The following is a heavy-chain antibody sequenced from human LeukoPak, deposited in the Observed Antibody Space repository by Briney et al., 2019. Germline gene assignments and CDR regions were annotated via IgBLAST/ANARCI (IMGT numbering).Heavy chain of an antibody. V-gene: IGHV3-74*01. CDR2: ITSADSST. CDR1: GFTFSSYW. D-gene: IGHD4-17*01. J-gene: IGHJ4*02. Sequence: GGSLRLSCAASGFTFSSYWMHWVRQAPGKGLVWVSRITSADSSTSYADSVKGRFTISRDNAKNTLYLQMNSLRAEDTAVYYCARGRPTYDFDSWGQGTLVTVSS. CDR3: ARGRPTYDFDS.